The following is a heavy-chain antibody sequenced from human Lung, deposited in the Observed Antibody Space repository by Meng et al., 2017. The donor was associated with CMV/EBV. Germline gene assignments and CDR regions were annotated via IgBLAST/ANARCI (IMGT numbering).Heavy chain of an antibody. D-gene: IGHD1-14*01. V-gene: IGHV3-53*01. CDR2: IFSGGST. CDR3: ARGYPDGDFDS. Sequence: GGSLRLSCAASGLTVSNNYMTWVRQAPGKGLECVSVIFSGGSTYYVDSVKGRFTISRDASKNTLYLQMNNLRADDTAVYYCARGYPDGDFDSWGQGTVVTVSS. J-gene: IGHJ4*02. CDR1: GLTVSNNY.